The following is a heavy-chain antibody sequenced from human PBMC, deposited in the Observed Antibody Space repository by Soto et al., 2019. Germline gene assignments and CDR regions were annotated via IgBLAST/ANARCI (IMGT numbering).Heavy chain of an antibody. D-gene: IGHD3-22*01. CDR1: GGSISSSSYY. V-gene: IGHV4-39*01. J-gene: IGHJ6*02. CDR2: IYYSGST. Sequence: SETLSLTCTVSGGSISSSSYYWGWIRQPPGKGLEWIGSIYYSGSTYYNPSLKSRVTISVDTSKNQFSLKLSSVTAADTAVYYCASEAGYDSSGYYPNYGMHVSGPTTTVSV. CDR3: ASEAGYDSSGYYPNYGMHV.